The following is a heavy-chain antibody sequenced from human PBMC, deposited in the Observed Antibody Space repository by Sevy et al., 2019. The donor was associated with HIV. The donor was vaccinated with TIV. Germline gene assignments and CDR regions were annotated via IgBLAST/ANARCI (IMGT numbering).Heavy chain of an antibody. Sequence: SETLSLTCAVYGGSFSGYYWSWIRQPPGKGLERIGEINHSGSTKYNPSLKSRVTISVDTSKNQFSLKLSSVTAADTAVYYCARHCTGTSCSHAFDIWGQGTMVTVSS. J-gene: IGHJ3*02. CDR1: GGSFSGYY. CDR3: ARHCTGTSCSHAFDI. CDR2: INHSGST. V-gene: IGHV4-34*01. D-gene: IGHD2-2*01.